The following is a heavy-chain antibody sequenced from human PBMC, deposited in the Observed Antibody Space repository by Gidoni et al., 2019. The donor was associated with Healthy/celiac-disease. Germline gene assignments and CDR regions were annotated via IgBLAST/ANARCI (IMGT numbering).Heavy chain of an antibody. J-gene: IGHJ6*02. CDR3: AREGGLDIVVANPHPYGMDV. D-gene: IGHD2-2*01. V-gene: IGHV1-69*01. CDR2: IIPIFGTA. CDR1: GGAFRRYA. Sequence: QVQLVQSGAEVKKPGSSVKVSCKASGGAFRRYAISWVRQAPGQGLEWMGGIIPIFGTANYAQKFQGRVTITADESTSIAYMELSSLRSEDTAVYYCAREGGLDIVVANPHPYGMDVWGQGTTVTVSS.